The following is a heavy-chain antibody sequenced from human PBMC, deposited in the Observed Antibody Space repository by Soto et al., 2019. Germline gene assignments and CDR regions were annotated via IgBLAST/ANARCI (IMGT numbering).Heavy chain of an antibody. CDR2: INHSGST. CDR3: ARGLRNYYDSSGYYLSLGY. V-gene: IGHV4-34*01. CDR1: GGSFSDYC. J-gene: IGHJ4*02. Sequence: PSETLSLTCTVYGGSFSDYCWRWNRQPAGKWLEWIGEINHSGSTNYNPSLKSRITISLDTSKNQFSLKLSAVSAADTAVYFFARGLRNYYDSSGYYLSLGYWGQGTLVTVS. D-gene: IGHD3-22*01.